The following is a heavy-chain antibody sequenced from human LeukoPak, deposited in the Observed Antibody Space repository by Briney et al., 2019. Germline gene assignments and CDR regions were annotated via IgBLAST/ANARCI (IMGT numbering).Heavy chain of an antibody. Sequence: GGSLRLSCAASGFTVSNNYMSWVRQAPGKGLEWVSVIYSGGSTYYADSVKGRFTISRDNSKNTLYLQMNSLRAEDTAVYYCARQYCSGGSCPDYFDYWGQGTLVTVSS. V-gene: IGHV3-66*02. D-gene: IGHD2-15*01. CDR1: GFTVSNNY. CDR3: ARQYCSGGSCPDYFDY. J-gene: IGHJ4*02. CDR2: IYSGGST.